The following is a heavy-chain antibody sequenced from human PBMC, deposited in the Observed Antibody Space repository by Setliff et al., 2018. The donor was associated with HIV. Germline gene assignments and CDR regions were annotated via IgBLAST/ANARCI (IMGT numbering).Heavy chain of an antibody. Sequence: PGGSLRLSCAASGFAFGSFAMSWIRQAPGKALEWVSSITDDGLSTFYAGSVRGRFTLSRDNSRNTLFLQMNSLRGEDTALYYCVLGGLSSGWGVSWGQGTLVTVSS. CDR1: GFAFGSFA. D-gene: IGHD6-19*01. CDR3: VLGGLSSGWGVS. CDR2: ITDDGLST. V-gene: IGHV3-23*01. J-gene: IGHJ5*02.